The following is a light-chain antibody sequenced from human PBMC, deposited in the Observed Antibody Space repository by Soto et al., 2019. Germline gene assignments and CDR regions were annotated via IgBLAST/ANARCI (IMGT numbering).Light chain of an antibody. CDR3: QQYGSSSYT. CDR1: QSVSSSY. V-gene: IGKV3-20*01. J-gene: IGKJ2*01. CDR2: DAS. Sequence: EIVLTQSPGTLSLSPGERATLSCRASQSVSSSYLAWYQQKPGQAPRLLIYDASSRATGIPDRLRGSGSGTDLTLTISRLEPEDFAVYYCQQYGSSSYTFGQGTKLEIK.